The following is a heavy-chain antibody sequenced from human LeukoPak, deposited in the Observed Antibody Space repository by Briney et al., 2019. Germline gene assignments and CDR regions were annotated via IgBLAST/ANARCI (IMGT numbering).Heavy chain of an antibody. Sequence: PSETLSLTSTVPGGSISSYYWSSIRQPPGKGLEWIGYIYYSGSTNYNPSLKSRVTISVDTSKNQFSLKLSSVTAADTAVYYCARDKFTYGYWGQGTLVTVSS. J-gene: IGHJ4*02. CDR3: ARDKFTYGY. CDR2: IYYSGST. V-gene: IGHV4-59*01. CDR1: GGSISSYY. D-gene: IGHD4-17*01.